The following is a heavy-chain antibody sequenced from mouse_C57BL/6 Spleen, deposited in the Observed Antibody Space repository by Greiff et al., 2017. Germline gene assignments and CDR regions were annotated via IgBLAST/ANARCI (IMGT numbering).Heavy chain of an antibody. CDR3: SPYEYDYAMDY. CDR2: IYPGAGDT. Sequence: QVQLKQSGPELVKPGASVKISCKASGYAFSSSWMNWVKQRPGKGLEWIGRIYPGAGDTDYNGKFKGKATLTADKSSSTAYMQLSSLTSEDSAVDVCSPYEYDYAMDYWGQGTSVTVSS. V-gene: IGHV1-82*01. D-gene: IGHD2-4*01. J-gene: IGHJ4*01. CDR1: GYAFSSSW.